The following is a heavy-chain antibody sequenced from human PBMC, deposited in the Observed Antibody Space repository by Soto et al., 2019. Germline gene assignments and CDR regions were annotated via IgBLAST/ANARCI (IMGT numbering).Heavy chain of an antibody. Sequence: GASVKVSCKASGGTFSSYAISWVRQAPGQGLEWMGGIIPIFGTANYAQKFQGRVTITADESTSTAYMELSSLRSEDTAVYYCARDLYYDSSGYHDAFDIWGQGTMVTVSS. CDR2: IIPIFGTA. CDR3: ARDLYYDSSGYHDAFDI. V-gene: IGHV1-69*13. J-gene: IGHJ3*02. D-gene: IGHD3-22*01. CDR1: GGTFSSYA.